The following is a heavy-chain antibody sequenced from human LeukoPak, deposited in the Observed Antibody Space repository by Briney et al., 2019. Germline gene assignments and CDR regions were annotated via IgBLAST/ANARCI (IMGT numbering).Heavy chain of an antibody. D-gene: IGHD6-19*01. CDR3: ARDRGSSGWFDFDY. Sequence: SETLSLTCTVSGGSISSYYWSWIRQPPGKGLEWIGYIYYSGTTHYNPSLKSRVTISEDTSRNQFSLKLSSVTAADTAVYYCARDRGSSGWFDFDYWGQGTLVTVSS. J-gene: IGHJ4*02. CDR2: IYYSGTT. CDR1: GGSISSYY. V-gene: IGHV4-59*12.